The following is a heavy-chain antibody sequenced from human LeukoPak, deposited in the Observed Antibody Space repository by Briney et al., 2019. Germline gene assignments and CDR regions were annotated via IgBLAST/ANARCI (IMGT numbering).Heavy chain of an antibody. J-gene: IGHJ4*02. Sequence: SETLSLTCTVSGASISPYYWSWIRQPPGKGLEWIGYIYGSGSTNFNPSLKSRVTISIDTSKNQFSLRLISVTAADTAVYYCARQLWFGETPPRYWGQGTLVTVSS. D-gene: IGHD3-10*01. V-gene: IGHV4-59*01. CDR1: GASISPYY. CDR3: ARQLWFGETPPRY. CDR2: IYGSGST.